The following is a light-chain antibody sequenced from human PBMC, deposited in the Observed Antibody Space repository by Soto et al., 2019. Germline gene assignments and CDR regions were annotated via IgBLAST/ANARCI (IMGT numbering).Light chain of an antibody. Sequence: PMTPTLASLSASVGDSVTITCRASQSISSYLHWYQQNPGKAPKLLIYAASSLQSGVPSRFSGSRSGTDFTLTISSLQPEDFATYYCQQSYSTPEVTFGPGTKVDIK. CDR3: QQSYSTPEVT. CDR1: QSISSY. V-gene: IGKV1-39*01. CDR2: AAS. J-gene: IGKJ3*01.